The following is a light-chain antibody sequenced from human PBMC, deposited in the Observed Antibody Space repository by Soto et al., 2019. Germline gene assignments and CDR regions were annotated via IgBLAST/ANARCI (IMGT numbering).Light chain of an antibody. V-gene: IGKV1-39*01. CDR1: QSISSY. Sequence: DIQMAQSPSSLSASVGDRVTITCRASQSISSYLNWYQQKPGKAPKLLIYAASSLQSGVPSRFSGSGSGTDFPLTNSSVQPEDFATYYCQQNYSTPLTFGQGTRLEIK. CDR2: AAS. J-gene: IGKJ5*01. CDR3: QQNYSTPLT.